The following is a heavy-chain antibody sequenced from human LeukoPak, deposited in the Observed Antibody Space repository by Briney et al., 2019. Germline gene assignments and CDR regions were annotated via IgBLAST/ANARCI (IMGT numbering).Heavy chain of an antibody. CDR1: GFTFNLYG. V-gene: IGHV1-18*01. D-gene: IGHD3-16*01. CDR3: ATSSLRFPIGYYYGMDV. J-gene: IGHJ6*02. Sequence: ASVKVSCKTSGFTFNLYGFSWVRQAPGQGLEWMGWTSAYTSNTNYAQKFQGRVTMTRDTSTSTVYMELSSLRSEDTAVYYCATSSLRFPIGYYYGMDVWGQGTTVTVSS. CDR2: TSAYTSNT.